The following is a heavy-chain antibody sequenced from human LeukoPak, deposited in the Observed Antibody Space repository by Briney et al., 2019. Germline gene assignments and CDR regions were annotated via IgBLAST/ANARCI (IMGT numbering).Heavy chain of an antibody. D-gene: IGHD1-26*01. Sequence: GGSLRLSCAASGFTFSSYNMNWVRQAPGKGLEWVSSISTSSSYIYYADSVKGRFTISRDNSKNTLYLQMNSLRAEDTAVYYCAKDRNSGSYALYYWGQGTLVTVSS. J-gene: IGHJ4*02. CDR2: ISTSSSYI. CDR1: GFTFSSYN. V-gene: IGHV3-21*01. CDR3: AKDRNSGSYALYY.